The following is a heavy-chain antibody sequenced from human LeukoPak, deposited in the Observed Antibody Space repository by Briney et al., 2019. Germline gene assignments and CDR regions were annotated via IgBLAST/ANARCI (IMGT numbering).Heavy chain of an antibody. D-gene: IGHD3-9*01. CDR2: ISGSGGTT. CDR3: AKAGADRVLRHFDWSAWE. V-gene: IGHV3-23*01. Sequence: GGSLRLSCAASGVTFRTYGMSWVRQAPGKGLGWVSGISGSGGTTNYAESVKGRFTISRDNSKNTLYLQMSSLRAEDTAVYYCAKAGADRVLRHFDWSAWEWGQGILVTVSS. J-gene: IGHJ4*02. CDR1: GVTFRTYG.